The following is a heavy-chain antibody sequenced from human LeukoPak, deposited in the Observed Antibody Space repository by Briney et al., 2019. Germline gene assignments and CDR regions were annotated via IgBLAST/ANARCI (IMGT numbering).Heavy chain of an antibody. D-gene: IGHD3-3*01. CDR3: ARSQSGFWSGYYTGSGVGFDY. CDR1: GGSFSGYY. J-gene: IGHJ4*02. CDR2: INHSGST. V-gene: IGHV4-34*01. Sequence: SETLSLTCAVYGGSFSGYYWSWIRQPPGKGLEWIGEINHSGSTNYNPSLKSRVTISVDTSKNQFSLKLSSVTAADTAVYYCARSQSGFWSGYYTGSGVGFDYWGQGTLVTVSS.